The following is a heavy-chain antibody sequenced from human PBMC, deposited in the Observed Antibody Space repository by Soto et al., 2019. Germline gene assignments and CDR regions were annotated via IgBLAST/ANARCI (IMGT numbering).Heavy chain of an antibody. CDR3: ARTPRYCSSTSCYTTYYYGMDV. D-gene: IGHD2-2*02. Sequence: SGPTLVNPTQTLTLTCTFSGFSLSTSGMCVSWIRQPPGKALEWLALIDWDDDKYYSTSLKTRLTISKDTSKNQVVLTMTNMDPVDTATYYCARTPRYCSSTSCYTTYYYGMDVWGQGTTVTVSS. CDR2: IDWDDDK. V-gene: IGHV2-70*01. J-gene: IGHJ6*02. CDR1: GFSLSTSGMC.